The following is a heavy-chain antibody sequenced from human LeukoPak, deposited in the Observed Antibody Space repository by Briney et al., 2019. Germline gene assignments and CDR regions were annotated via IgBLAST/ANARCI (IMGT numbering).Heavy chain of an antibody. CDR3: ARGAAYCSGGSCYPNDY. J-gene: IGHJ4*02. CDR2: IWYDGSNK. D-gene: IGHD2-15*01. CDR1: GFTFSSYG. Sequence: GGSLRLSCAASGFTFSSYGMHWVRQAPGKGPEWVAVIWYDGSNKYYADSVKGRFTISRDNSKNTLYLQMNSLRAEDTAVYYCARGAAYCSGGSCYPNDYWGQGTLVTVSS. V-gene: IGHV3-33*01.